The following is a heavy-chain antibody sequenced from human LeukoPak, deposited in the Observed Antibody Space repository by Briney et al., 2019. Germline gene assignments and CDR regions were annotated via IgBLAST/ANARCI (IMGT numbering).Heavy chain of an antibody. CDR3: AKGTDILTGYYFDY. D-gene: IGHD3-9*01. V-gene: IGHV3-23*01. Sequence: PGGSLRLSCAASGFTFSSYAMSWVRQAPGKGLGWVSAISGSGSSTYYADPVKGRFTVSRDNSKNTLYLQMNSLRAEDTAVYYCAKGTDILTGYYFDYWGQGTLVTVSS. J-gene: IGHJ4*02. CDR2: ISGSGSST. CDR1: GFTFSSYA.